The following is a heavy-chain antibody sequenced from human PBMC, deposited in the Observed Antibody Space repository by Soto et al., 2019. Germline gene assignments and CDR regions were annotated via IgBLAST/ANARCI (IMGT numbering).Heavy chain of an antibody. D-gene: IGHD4-4*01. CDR1: GFTFSDYY. V-gene: IGHV3-11*01. Sequence: PGGSLRLSCAASGFTFSDYYMSWIRQAPGKGLEWVSYISSSGSTIYYADSVKGRFTISRDNAKNSLYLQMNSLRAEDTAVYYCARDRIPGTVKDGMDVWGQGTTVXVSS. CDR3: ARDRIPGTVKDGMDV. CDR2: ISSSGSTI. J-gene: IGHJ6*02.